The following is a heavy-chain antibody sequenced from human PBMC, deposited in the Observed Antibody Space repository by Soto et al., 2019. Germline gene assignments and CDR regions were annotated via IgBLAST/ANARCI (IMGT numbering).Heavy chain of an antibody. J-gene: IGHJ3*02. CDR1: GYTFTSYA. CDR2: INAGNGNT. D-gene: IGHD2-15*01. Sequence: ASVKVSCKASGYTFTSYAMHWVRQAPGQRLEWMGWINAGNGNTKYSQKFQGRVTITRDTSASTAYMELSSLRSEDTAVYYCARAGYCSGGSCYSGNDAFDIWGQGTMVTVS. V-gene: IGHV1-3*01. CDR3: ARAGYCSGGSCYSGNDAFDI.